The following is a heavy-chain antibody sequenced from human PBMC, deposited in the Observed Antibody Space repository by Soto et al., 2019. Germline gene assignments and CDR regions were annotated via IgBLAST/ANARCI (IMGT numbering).Heavy chain of an antibody. V-gene: IGHV1-69*13. CDR3: ATLSGGSRYYYYGMDV. Sequence: SLKVSCKASGGTFSIYAISWVRQAPGQGLEWMGGIIPIFGTANYAQKFQGRVTITADESTSTAYMELSSLRSEDTAVYYCATLSGGSRYYYYGMDVWGQGTTVTVSS. CDR2: IIPIFGTA. J-gene: IGHJ6*02. D-gene: IGHD2-15*01. CDR1: GGTFSIYA.